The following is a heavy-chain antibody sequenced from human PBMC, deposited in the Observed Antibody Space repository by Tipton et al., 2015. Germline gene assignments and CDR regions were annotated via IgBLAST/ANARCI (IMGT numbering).Heavy chain of an antibody. Sequence: GSLRLSCAASGFTFSSYAMTWVRQAPGKGLEWVSAMSGSGGSTYYADSVKGRFTISRDNSKNTLYLQMNSLRADDTAVYYCARSPQDPAIDYWGQGTLVTVSS. CDR2: MSGSGGST. V-gene: IGHV3-23*01. J-gene: IGHJ4*02. CDR3: ARSPQDPAIDY. CDR1: GFTFSSYA.